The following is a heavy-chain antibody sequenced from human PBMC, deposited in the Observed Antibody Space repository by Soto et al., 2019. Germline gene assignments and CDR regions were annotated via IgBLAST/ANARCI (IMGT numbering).Heavy chain of an antibody. CDR1: GGSISSGGYY. J-gene: IGHJ4*02. CDR2: IYYSGST. Sequence: SETLSLTCTVSGGSISSGGYYWSWIRQHPGKGLEWIGYIYYSGSTYYNPSLKSRVTISVDTSKNQFSLKLSSVTAADTAVYYCARSYYPYYFDYWGQGTLVTVSS. CDR3: ARSYYPYYFDY. V-gene: IGHV4-31*03. D-gene: IGHD1-26*01.